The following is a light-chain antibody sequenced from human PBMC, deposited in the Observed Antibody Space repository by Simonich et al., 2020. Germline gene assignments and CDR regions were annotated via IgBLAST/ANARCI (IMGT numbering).Light chain of an antibody. J-gene: IGLJ3*02. CDR1: ALPKQY. Sequence: SYELTQPPSVSVSPGQTARITCSGDALPKQYAYWYQQKPGQGPVLVIYKDSERPSGIPGRFSGSSSGTTVTLTISGVQAEDEADYYCQSADSSGTYRVFGGGTKLTVL. CDR2: KDS. CDR3: QSADSSGTYRV. V-gene: IGLV3-25*03.